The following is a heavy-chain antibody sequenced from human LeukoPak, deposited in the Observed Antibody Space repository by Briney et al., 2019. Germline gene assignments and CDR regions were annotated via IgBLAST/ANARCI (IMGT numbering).Heavy chain of an antibody. J-gene: IGHJ6*03. CDR2: ISSSGTTI. V-gene: IGHV3-48*01. Sequence: GGSLRLSCAASGFAFTTYTMNWVRQAPGKGLEWVSYISSSGTTIYYADSVRGRFTISSDNDKNSLYLQMNSVRAEDTAIYYCARDQGYYYYYMDVWGKGTTVTVSS. CDR1: GFAFTTYT. CDR3: ARDQGYYYYYMDV.